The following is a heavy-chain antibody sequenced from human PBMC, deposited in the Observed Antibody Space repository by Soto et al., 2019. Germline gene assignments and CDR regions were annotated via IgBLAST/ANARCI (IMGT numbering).Heavy chain of an antibody. D-gene: IGHD1-26*01. CDR3: AHMSPIVPVDAFDI. CDR1: GFSLSTSGVG. J-gene: IGHJ3*02. Sequence: QITLKESGPTLVKPTQTLTLTCTFSGFSLSTSGVGVGWIRQPPGKALEWLALIYWDDDKRYSPSLKSRLTITKDTSKNQVVLTMTNMDPVDTATYYCAHMSPIVPVDAFDIWGQGTMVTVSS. CDR2: IYWDDDK. V-gene: IGHV2-5*02.